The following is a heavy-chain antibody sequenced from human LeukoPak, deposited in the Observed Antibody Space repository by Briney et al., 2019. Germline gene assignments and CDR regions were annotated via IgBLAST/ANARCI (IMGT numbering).Heavy chain of an antibody. Sequence: ASVKVSCTASGYTFTSYGISWVRQAPGQGLEWMGWISAYNGNTNYAQKLQGRVTMTTDTSTSTAYMELRSLRSDDTAVYYCARDPPVDIVATRDYWGQGTLVTVSS. CDR2: ISAYNGNT. J-gene: IGHJ4*02. V-gene: IGHV1-18*01. CDR3: ARDPPVDIVATRDY. D-gene: IGHD5-12*01. CDR1: GYTFTSYG.